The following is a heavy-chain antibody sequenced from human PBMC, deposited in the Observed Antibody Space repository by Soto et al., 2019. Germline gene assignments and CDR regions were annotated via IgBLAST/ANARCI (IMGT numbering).Heavy chain of an antibody. CDR2: IYTSGGT. J-gene: IGHJ4*02. D-gene: IGHD3-3*01. V-gene: IGHV4-4*07. CDR1: GGSISSYY. CDR3: AREGWDFWSGSFDY. Sequence: PSETLSLTCTVSGGSISSYYWSWIRQPAGKGLEWIGRIYTSGGTNYNPSLKSRVTMSVDTSKNQFSLKLSSVTAADTAVYYCAREGWDFWSGSFDYWGQGTLVTVYS.